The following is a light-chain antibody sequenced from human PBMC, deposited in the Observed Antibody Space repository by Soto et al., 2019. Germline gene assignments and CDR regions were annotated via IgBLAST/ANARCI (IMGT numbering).Light chain of an antibody. Sequence: EIVMTQSPGTLSVSPGGRATLSCRASQSVSSNLAWYQQKPGQAPRLLIYGASTRATGIPASLSGSGSGTEFTLTISSLQSEDFAVYFCQQYNRWPITFGQGTRLETK. CDR1: QSVSSN. J-gene: IGKJ5*01. CDR2: GAS. V-gene: IGKV3-15*01. CDR3: QQYNRWPIT.